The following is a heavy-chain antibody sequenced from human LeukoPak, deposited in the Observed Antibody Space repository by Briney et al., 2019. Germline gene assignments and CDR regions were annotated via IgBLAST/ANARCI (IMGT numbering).Heavy chain of an antibody. V-gene: IGHV3-23*01. J-gene: IGHJ3*02. Sequence: GGSLRLSRAASGFTLSNYAMNWVRQAPGKGLEWVSVISSGGTTYYADSVEGRFTISRDNSKNTLYLQMNSLRAEDTAIYYCAKEGVSSGWYRGACDIWGQGTMVTVSS. D-gene: IGHD6-19*01. CDR2: ISSGGTT. CDR3: AKEGVSSGWYRGACDI. CDR1: GFTLSNYA.